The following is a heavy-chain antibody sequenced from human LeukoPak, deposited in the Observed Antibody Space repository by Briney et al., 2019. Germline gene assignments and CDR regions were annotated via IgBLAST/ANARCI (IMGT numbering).Heavy chain of an antibody. CDR2: ISGSGAST. D-gene: IGHD1-26*01. CDR1: GFTFSSYA. CDR3: AKSRIVLVHYFDY. V-gene: IGHV3-23*01. J-gene: IGHJ4*02. Sequence: GGSLRLSCAASGFTFSSYAMSWVRQAPGKGLEWVSTISGSGASTYYADSVKGRFTISRNDSKNTLHLQMNSLRAEDTAVYYCAKSRIVLVHYFDYWGQGTLVTVSS.